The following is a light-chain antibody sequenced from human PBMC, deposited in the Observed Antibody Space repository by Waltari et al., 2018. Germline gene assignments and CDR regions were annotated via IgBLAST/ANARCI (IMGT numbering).Light chain of an antibody. Sequence: EIVMTQSPATLSVSPGERATPSCRASQSVISNLAWYQQKPGQAPRLLIYSASTSGSRTEFTLTISSVQSEDFALYYCQQYNNWPPLTFGGGTKVEIK. CDR1: QSVISN. CDR3: QQYNNWPPLT. V-gene: IGKV3-15*01. CDR2: SAS. J-gene: IGKJ4*01.